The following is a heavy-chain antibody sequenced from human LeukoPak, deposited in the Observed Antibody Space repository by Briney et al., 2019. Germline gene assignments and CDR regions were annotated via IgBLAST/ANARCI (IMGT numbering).Heavy chain of an antibody. CDR3: AKSLGAVSSADAFDI. D-gene: IGHD1-26*01. CDR2: IYRGGST. CDR1: GFTVGTNS. J-gene: IGHJ3*02. V-gene: IGHV3-53*01. Sequence: GGSLRLSCAASGFTVGTNSMSWVRQSPGKGLEWVSVIYRGGSTYYADSVNGRFTISRDNSKSTLYLQMNSLRAEDTAVFFCAKSLGAVSSADAFDIWGQGTMVTASS.